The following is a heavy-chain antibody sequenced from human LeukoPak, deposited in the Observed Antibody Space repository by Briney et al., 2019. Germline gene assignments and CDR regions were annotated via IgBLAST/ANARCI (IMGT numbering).Heavy chain of an antibody. Sequence: GGSLRLSCAASGFTFSSYSMNWVRQAPGKGLEWVSYISSSSSTIYYADSVKGRFTISRDNAKNSLYLQMNSLRAEDTAVYYCARDRQVDFWSGYYLGCFDYWGQGTLVTVSS. CDR1: GFTFSSYS. J-gene: IGHJ4*02. V-gene: IGHV3-48*01. CDR3: ARDRQVDFWSGYYLGCFDY. CDR2: ISSSSSTI. D-gene: IGHD3-3*01.